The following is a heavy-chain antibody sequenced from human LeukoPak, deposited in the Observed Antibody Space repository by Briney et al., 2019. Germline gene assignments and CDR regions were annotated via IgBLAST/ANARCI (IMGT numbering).Heavy chain of an antibody. CDR1: GGSISSSSYY. CDR3: ARLRQIGYDPPIDY. CDR2: IYYSGST. Sequence: SETLSLTCTVSGGSISSSSYYWGWIRQPPGKGLEWIGSIYYSGSTYYKPSLKSRVTISVDTSKNQFSLKLSSVTAADTAVYYCARLRQIGYDPPIDYWGQGTLVTVSS. D-gene: IGHD5-12*01. V-gene: IGHV4-39*01. J-gene: IGHJ4*02.